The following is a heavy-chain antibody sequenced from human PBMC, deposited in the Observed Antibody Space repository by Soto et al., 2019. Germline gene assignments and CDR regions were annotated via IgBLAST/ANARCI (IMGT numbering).Heavy chain of an antibody. J-gene: IGHJ4*02. CDR2: ISAYNGNT. D-gene: IGHD1-26*01. CDR3: AIEWGTNSGDAAPDMAY. CDR1: GYTFTSYG. Sequence: ASVKVSCKASGYTFTSYGISWVRQAHGQGLEWMGWISAYNGNTNYAQKLQGRVTMTTDTSTSTAYMELRSLRSDDTAVYYCAIEWGTNSGDAAPDMAYRRQGTPVTVSS. V-gene: IGHV1-18*01.